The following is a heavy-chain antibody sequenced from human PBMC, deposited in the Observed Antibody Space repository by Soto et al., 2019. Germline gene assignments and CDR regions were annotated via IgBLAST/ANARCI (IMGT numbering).Heavy chain of an antibody. J-gene: IGHJ3*02. CDR1: GFSLSTSGVG. V-gene: IGHV2-5*02. CDR3: AHMVWRQLWLGAFDI. D-gene: IGHD5-18*01. CDR2: IYWDDDK. Sequence: QITLKESGPTLVKPTQTLTLTCTFSGFSLSTSGVGVGWIRQTPGKALEWLAHIYWDDDKRYSPSLKSRVTTTKGTSKNQVVLIMTNMGPVDTATYYCAHMVWRQLWLGAFDIWGQGTVVTVSS.